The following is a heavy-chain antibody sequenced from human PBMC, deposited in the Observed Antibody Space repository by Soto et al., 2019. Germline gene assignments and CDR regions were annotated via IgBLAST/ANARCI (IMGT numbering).Heavy chain of an antibody. CDR1: GFTFSSYA. Sequence: PGGSLRLSCAASGFTFSSYAMSWVRQAPGKGLERVSAISGSGGGTYYADSVKGRYTISRDNSKNTLYLQMNSLRAEDTAVYYCALVISSWFDPWGQGTLVTVSS. D-gene: IGHD3-9*01. CDR2: ISGSGGGT. CDR3: ALVISSWFDP. J-gene: IGHJ5*02. V-gene: IGHV3-23*01.